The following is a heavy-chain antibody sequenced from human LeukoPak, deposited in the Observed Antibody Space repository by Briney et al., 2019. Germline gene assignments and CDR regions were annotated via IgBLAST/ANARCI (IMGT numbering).Heavy chain of an antibody. V-gene: IGHV3-48*04. CDR2: ISSSGSTI. CDR1: GFTFSSYS. Sequence: GGSLRLSCAASGFTFSSYSMNWVRQAPGKGLEWVSYISSSGSTIYYADSVKGRFTISRDNAKNSLYLQMNSLRAEDTAVYYCAREGPGIVVASYGLGHFDYWGQGTLVTVSS. J-gene: IGHJ4*02. D-gene: IGHD3-22*01. CDR3: AREGPGIVVASYGLGHFDY.